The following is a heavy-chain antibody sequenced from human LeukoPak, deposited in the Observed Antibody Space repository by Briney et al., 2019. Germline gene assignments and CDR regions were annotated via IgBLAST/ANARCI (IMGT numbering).Heavy chain of an antibody. Sequence: GGSLRLSCAASGFTFSSYSMNWVRQAPGKGLEWVSSISSSSSYIYYADSVKGRFTISRDNAKNSLYLQMNSLRAEDTAVYYCARGEIGSLGDYFDYWGQGTLVTVSS. V-gene: IGHV3-21*01. J-gene: IGHJ4*02. CDR1: GFTFSSYS. D-gene: IGHD3-10*01. CDR3: ARGEIGSLGDYFDY. CDR2: ISSSSSYI.